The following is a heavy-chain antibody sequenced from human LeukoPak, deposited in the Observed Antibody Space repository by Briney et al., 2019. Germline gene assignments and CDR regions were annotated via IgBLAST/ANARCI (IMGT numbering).Heavy chain of an antibody. J-gene: IGHJ4*02. V-gene: IGHV4-4*07. Sequence: PSETLSLTCTVSGGSISSYYWSWIRQPAGKGLEWIGRIYTSGSTNYNPSLKSRVTMSVDTSKNQFSLKLSSVTAADTAVYYCARERVNQYSSSVFDYWGQGTLVTVSS. CDR1: GGSISSYY. CDR3: ARERVNQYSSSVFDY. D-gene: IGHD6-6*01. CDR2: IYTSGST.